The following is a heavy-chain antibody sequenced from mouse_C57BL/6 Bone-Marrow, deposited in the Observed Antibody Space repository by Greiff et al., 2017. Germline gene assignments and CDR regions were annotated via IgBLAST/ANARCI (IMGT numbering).Heavy chain of an antibody. CDR1: GYTFTSYW. Sequence: VQLQQPGAELVKPGASVKMSCKASGYTFTSYWITWVKQRPGQGLEWIGDIYPGSGSTNYNEKFKSKATLTVDTSSSTAYMQRSSLTSEDSSVYYRTRGDYDLVAYWYRGTLVTVSA. CDR2: IYPGSGST. CDR3: TRGDYDLVAY. J-gene: IGHJ3*01. D-gene: IGHD2-4*01. V-gene: IGHV1-55*01.